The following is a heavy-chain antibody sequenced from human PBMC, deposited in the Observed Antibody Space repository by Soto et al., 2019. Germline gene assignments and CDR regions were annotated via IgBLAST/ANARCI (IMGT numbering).Heavy chain of an antibody. J-gene: IGHJ4*02. CDR2: IYYSGST. CDR3: GRSRAVQTEVYYLDY. CDR1: GGSISSSSYY. V-gene: IGHV4-39*01. Sequence: PSETLSLTCTVSGGSISSSSYYWGGIRQPPGKGLEWIGSIYYSGSTYYNPSLKTRVTLSADTSKNQSSLKLSSVTAADTAVYYCGRSRAVQTEVYYLDYWGQGTMVTVSS. D-gene: IGHD1-1*01.